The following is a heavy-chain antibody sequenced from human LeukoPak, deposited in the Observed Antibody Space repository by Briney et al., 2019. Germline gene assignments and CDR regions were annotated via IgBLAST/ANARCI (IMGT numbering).Heavy chain of an antibody. D-gene: IGHD6-19*01. V-gene: IGHV4-59*01. J-gene: IGHJ3*02. Sequence: SETLSLTCTVSGGSISSYYWSWIRQPPGKGLEWIGYIYYSGSTNYNPSLKSRVTISVDTSKNQFSLKLTSVTAADTAVYYCARGYLLNGWFKYDAFEIWGQGTMVTVSS. CDR1: GGSISSYY. CDR2: IYYSGST. CDR3: ARGYLLNGWFKYDAFEI.